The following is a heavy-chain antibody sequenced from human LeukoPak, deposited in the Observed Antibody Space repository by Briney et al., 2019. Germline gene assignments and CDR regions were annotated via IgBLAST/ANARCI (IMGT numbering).Heavy chain of an antibody. J-gene: IGHJ4*02. CDR3: ARDLVSRSNY. V-gene: IGHV3-21*01. CDR2: ISSSGYYI. CDR1: GFTFSRYT. Sequence: GGSLRLSCAASGFTFSRYTMNWVGQSPGKGLEWVSSISSSGYYIYYADSVKGRFTISRDNAKNSLYLQMNSLRAEDTAVYYCARDLVSRSNYWGQGTPVTVSS. D-gene: IGHD6-6*01.